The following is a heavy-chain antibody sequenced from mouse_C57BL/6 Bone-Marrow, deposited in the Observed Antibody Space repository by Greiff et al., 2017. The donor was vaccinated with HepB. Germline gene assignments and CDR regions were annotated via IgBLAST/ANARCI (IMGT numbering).Heavy chain of an antibody. V-gene: IGHV5-4*03. CDR2: ISDGGSYT. CDR3: ARVYYGNLCAMDY. CDR1: GFTFSSYA. D-gene: IGHD2-1*01. Sequence: DVKLVESGGGLVKPGGSLKLSCAASGFTFSSYAMSWVRQTPDKRLEWVATISDGGSYTYYPDNVKGRFTISRDNAKNNLYLQMSHLKSEDTAMYYCARVYYGNLCAMDYWGQGTSVTVSS. J-gene: IGHJ4*01.